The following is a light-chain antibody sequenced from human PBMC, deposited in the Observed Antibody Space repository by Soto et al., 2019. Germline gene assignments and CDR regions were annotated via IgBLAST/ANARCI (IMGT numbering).Light chain of an antibody. CDR1: QSLLHSNGYNY. CDR2: LGS. V-gene: IGKV2-28*01. CDR3: MQALQAPWT. J-gene: IGKJ1*01. Sequence: DTVITQSPLSLPFTPGEPASISCMSSQSLLHSNGYNYLDWYLQKPGQSPQLLIYLGSNRASGVPDRFSGSGSGTDFTLKISRVEAEDVGVYYCMQALQAPWTFGQGTKVDIK.